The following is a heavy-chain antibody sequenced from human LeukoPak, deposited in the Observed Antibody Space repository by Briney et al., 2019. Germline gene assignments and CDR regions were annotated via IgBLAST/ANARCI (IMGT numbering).Heavy chain of an antibody. V-gene: IGHV3-7*01. CDR1: GFTFDTHW. J-gene: IGHJ4*02. Sequence: GGSLRLSCAASGFTFDTHWMNWVRQAPGKGLEWVGNINQEGSERNHGDSVNGRFTISRDNAENSLYLQMNSLRAEDTAVYYCARIIGAFGTYRYDSWGQGTLVSVSS. CDR2: INQEGSER. D-gene: IGHD3-16*02. CDR3: ARIIGAFGTYRYDS.